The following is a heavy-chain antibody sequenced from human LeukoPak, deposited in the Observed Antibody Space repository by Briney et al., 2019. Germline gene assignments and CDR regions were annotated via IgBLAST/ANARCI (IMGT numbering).Heavy chain of an antibody. D-gene: IGHD1-7*01. CDR3: ARAITGTWNVMDV. Sequence: GGSLRLSCAASGFTFSSDWMHWVRQAPGQGLVWVSRISSDGSGTKYADSVKGRITISGDNTKNTLSLQMNSLRAEDSAVYYCARAITGTWNVMDVWGQGTTVTVSS. V-gene: IGHV3-74*03. CDR2: ISSDGSGT. J-gene: IGHJ6*02. CDR1: GFTFSSDW.